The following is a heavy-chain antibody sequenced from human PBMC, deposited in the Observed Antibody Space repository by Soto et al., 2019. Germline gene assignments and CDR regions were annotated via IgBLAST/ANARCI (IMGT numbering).Heavy chain of an antibody. V-gene: IGHV3-21*06. Sequence: PGGSLRLSCAASGFTFTRYSMNWVRQAPGKGLEWVSSISSTTNYIYYGDSMKGRFTISRDNAKNSLYLEMNSRRAEDAAVYDCARESEDLTANFDYWGQGTLVTVSS. CDR2: ISSTTNYI. J-gene: IGHJ4*02. CDR3: ARESEDLTANFDY. CDR1: GFTFTRYS.